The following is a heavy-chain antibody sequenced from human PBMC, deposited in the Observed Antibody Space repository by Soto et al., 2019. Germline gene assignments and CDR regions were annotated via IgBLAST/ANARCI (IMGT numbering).Heavy chain of an antibody. V-gene: IGHV2-5*02. D-gene: IGHD3-10*01. Sequence: QITLKESGPTLVKPTQTLTLTCTFSGFSLSTSGVGVGWIRQPPGKAPEWLALIYWDDDRRYSPSLKSRLTNTKGTSQKQVVLTMNNMDPVETATYYCAHSRYSYGSGRASNWFDPWGQGNLVTVSS. CDR3: AHSRYSYGSGRASNWFDP. CDR2: IYWDDDR. CDR1: GFSLSTSGVG. J-gene: IGHJ5*02.